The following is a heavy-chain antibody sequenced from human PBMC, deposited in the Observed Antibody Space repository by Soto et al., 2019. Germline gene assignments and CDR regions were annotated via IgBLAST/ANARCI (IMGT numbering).Heavy chain of an antibody. Sequence: ASVKVSCKGSGYTFTSYDLNWVRQATGHGLEWIGWINPNSGNTGYAQNFPGRVTMTRNTSISTAYMELSILRFEGPAVCYCSRSKCXTRVNIFGVVSCYPYYYGMDVWCQRNKVTVSS. CDR1: GYTFTSYD. J-gene: IGHJ6*02. D-gene: IGHD3-3*02. CDR2: INPNSGNT. CDR3: SRSKCXTRVNIFGVVSCYPYYYGMDV. V-gene: IGHV1-8*01.